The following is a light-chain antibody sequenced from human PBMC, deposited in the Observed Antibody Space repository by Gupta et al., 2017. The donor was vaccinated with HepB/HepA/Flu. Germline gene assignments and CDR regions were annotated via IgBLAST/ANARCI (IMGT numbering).Light chain of an antibody. J-gene: IGKJ1*01. V-gene: IGKV2-24*01. Sequence: IVMTQTTLSSPVTLGQPASISCRSSQSLVHSDGNTYLSWIQQRPGQPPRLLIDKISNRFSGVPSRCRGRGALTDCTLKISRVEADDVGNYYGLQAAQIPWTFGQGTKVEIK. CDR2: KIS. CDR3: LQAAQIPWT. CDR1: QSLVHSDGNTY.